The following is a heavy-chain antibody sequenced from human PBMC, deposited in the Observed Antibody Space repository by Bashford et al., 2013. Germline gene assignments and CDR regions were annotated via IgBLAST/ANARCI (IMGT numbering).Heavy chain of an antibody. D-gene: IGHD7-27*01. V-gene: IGHV4-4*07. CDR1: GGSISNWY. J-gene: IGHJ4*02. CDR2: VSPSGST. CDR3: ARGARGTGPNTY. Sequence: SETLSLTCTVSGGSISNWYWTWIRQPAGKGLEWIGRVSPSGSTTYNASLKSRVAMSLDTSKNHFSLNLTSVMAADTATYYCARGARGTGPNTYWGQGTLVTVSS.